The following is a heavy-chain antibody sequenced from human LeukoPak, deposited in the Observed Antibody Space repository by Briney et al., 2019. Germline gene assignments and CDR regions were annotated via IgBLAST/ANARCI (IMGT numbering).Heavy chain of an antibody. V-gene: IGHV3-48*04. J-gene: IGHJ3*02. CDR3: AKAQKSYYDSSGYSPAGAFDI. CDR1: AFDFTIYD. CDR2: ISSSSDII. Sequence: GGSLRLSRAASAFDFTIYDMNWVRQAPGKGLEWLSYISSSSDIIHYADSVKGRFTISRDNAKNSLYLQMNSLRAEDMALYYCAKAQKSYYDSSGYSPAGAFDIWGQGTMVTVSS. D-gene: IGHD3-22*01.